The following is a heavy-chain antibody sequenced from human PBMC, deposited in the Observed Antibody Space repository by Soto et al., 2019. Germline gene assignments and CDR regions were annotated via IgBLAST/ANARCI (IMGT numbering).Heavy chain of an antibody. J-gene: IGHJ5*02. CDR1: GFTFSSYA. Sequence: QPGGSLRLSCAASGFTFSSYAMSWVRQAPGKGLEWVSAISGSGGSTYYADSVKGRFTISRDNSKNTLYLQMNSLRAEDTAVNYCSKDPSYYDFWSGYPNWFDPWGQGTLVTVSS. V-gene: IGHV3-23*01. CDR3: SKDPSYYDFWSGYPNWFDP. CDR2: ISGSGGST. D-gene: IGHD3-3*01.